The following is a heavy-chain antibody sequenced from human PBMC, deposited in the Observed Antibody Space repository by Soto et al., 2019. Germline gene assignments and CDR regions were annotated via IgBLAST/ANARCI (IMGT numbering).Heavy chain of an antibody. CDR1: GGSISSFY. Sequence: PSETLSLTCTVSGGSISSFYWTWIRQPPGKGLEWIGYLYYSGSTNYNPSLKNRVTISGDTSKNQFSLKLSSVTAADTAVYYCARGGAATGPFDYWGQGTLVTVS. CDR2: LYYSGST. V-gene: IGHV4-59*01. J-gene: IGHJ4*02. CDR3: ARGGAATGPFDY. D-gene: IGHD6-13*01.